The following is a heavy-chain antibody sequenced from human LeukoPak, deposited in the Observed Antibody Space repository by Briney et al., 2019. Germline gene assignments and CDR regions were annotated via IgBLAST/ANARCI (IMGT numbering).Heavy chain of an antibody. J-gene: IGHJ4*02. V-gene: IGHV1-46*01. D-gene: IGHD2-2*01. Sequence: ASVKVSCKASGFTFTNYNLHWVRQAPGQRLEWMGIINPSGGSTNYAQNFQGRVTMTTDTSTSTAYMELRSLRSDDTAVYYCARDLKKEEPAAISYWGQGTLVTVSS. CDR2: INPSGGST. CDR1: GFTFTNYN. CDR3: ARDLKKEEPAAISY.